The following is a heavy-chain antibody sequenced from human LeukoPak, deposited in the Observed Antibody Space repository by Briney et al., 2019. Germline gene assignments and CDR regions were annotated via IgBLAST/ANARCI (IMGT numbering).Heavy chain of an antibody. D-gene: IGHD3-10*01. Sequence: GGSLRLSCAASGFTFSSYAMSWVRQAPGKGLEWVSAISGSGGSTYYADSVKGRFTISRDNSKNTLYLQMNRLRAEDTAVYYCAKDRYYYASGSYSGNYWGQGTLVTVSS. V-gene: IGHV3-23*01. CDR1: GFTFSSYA. CDR3: AKDRYYYASGSYSGNY. CDR2: ISGSGGST. J-gene: IGHJ4*02.